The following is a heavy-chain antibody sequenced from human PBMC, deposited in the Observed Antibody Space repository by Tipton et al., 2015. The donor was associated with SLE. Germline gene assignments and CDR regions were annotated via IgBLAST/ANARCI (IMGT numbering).Heavy chain of an antibody. Sequence: TLSLTCTVSGGSISGYYWSWIRQSPGKGLEWIGYIYYSGTTNYNSSLKSRVTISVDTSKNQFSLKLNSVTAADTAVYYCARGGPSSKWLDPWGRGTQVTVSS. J-gene: IGHJ5*02. D-gene: IGHD6-6*01. CDR2: IYYSGTT. CDR3: ARGGPSSKWLDP. CDR1: GGSISGYY. V-gene: IGHV4-59*13.